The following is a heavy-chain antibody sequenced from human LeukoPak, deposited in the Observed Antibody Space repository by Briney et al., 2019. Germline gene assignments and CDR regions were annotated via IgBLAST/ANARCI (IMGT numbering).Heavy chain of an antibody. CDR2: MNPNSGNT. Sequence: ASVKVSCKASGYTFTSYDINWVRQATGQGLEWMGWMNPNSGNTGYAQKFQGRVTMTRNTSISTAYMELSSLRSEDTAVYYCATDRGLELRFDPWGQGTLVTVSS. CDR1: GYTFTSYD. D-gene: IGHD1-7*01. CDR3: ATDRGLELRFDP. V-gene: IGHV1-8*01. J-gene: IGHJ5*02.